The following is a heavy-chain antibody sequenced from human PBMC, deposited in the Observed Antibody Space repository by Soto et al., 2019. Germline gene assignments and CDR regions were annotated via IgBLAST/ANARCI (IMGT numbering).Heavy chain of an antibody. Sequence: EVQLVESGGGLVQPGGSLRLSCVASGFTFSTDTRNWVRQAPGKGREWVAHISTSGATRYYADSVKGRFTISRDNAKTSLYLQMDSLRNEDTAVYYCARFFGSGFDYWGQGTLVTVSS. V-gene: IGHV3-48*02. D-gene: IGHD6-19*01. CDR3: ARFFGSGFDY. CDR2: ISTSGATR. J-gene: IGHJ4*02. CDR1: GFTFSTDT.